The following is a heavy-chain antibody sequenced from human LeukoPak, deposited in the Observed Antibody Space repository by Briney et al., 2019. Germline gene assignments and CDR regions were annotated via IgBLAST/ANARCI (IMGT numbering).Heavy chain of an antibody. D-gene: IGHD2-2*01. CDR2: ISSSSSYI. V-gene: IGHV3-21*01. CDR1: GFTFSSYS. Sequence: NTGGSLRLSCAASGFTFSSYSMNWVRQAPGKGLEWVSSISSSSSYIYYADSVKGRLTISRDNAKNSLYLQMNSLRAEDTAVYYCARVVALLGFDIWGQGTMVTVSS. CDR3: ARVVALLGFDI. J-gene: IGHJ3*02.